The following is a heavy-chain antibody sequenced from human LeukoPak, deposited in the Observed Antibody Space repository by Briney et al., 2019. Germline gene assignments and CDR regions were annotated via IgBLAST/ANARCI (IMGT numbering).Heavy chain of an antibody. CDR2: IFSDGKI. J-gene: IGHJ6*03. CDR1: GDSTIYNY. CDR3: ARGPGVFGRIWYMDV. Sequence: PSETLSLTCSVSGDSTIYNYWSWIRQPAGKGLEWIGRIFSDGKINYSPSLESRVTMSDDNAKNQFSLRLSSVTAADTAVYYCARGPGVFGRIWYMDVWGQGTTVSVSS. D-gene: IGHD3-3*01. V-gene: IGHV4-4*07.